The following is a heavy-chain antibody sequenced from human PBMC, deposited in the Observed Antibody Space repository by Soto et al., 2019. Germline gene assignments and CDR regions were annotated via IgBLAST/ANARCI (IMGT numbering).Heavy chain of an antibody. V-gene: IGHV4-39*01. J-gene: IGHJ5*02. CDR2: SHYRGSA. CDR3: ARGAEYLTRFDP. CDR1: GGSISSNNYY. D-gene: IGHD6-6*01. Sequence: SETLSLTCTVSGGSISSNNYYWGWIRQPPGKGLEWIGSSHYRGSAYYNPSLKSRVTISADTSKNQFSLHLSSVTAADTAVYYCARGAEYLTRFDPWGQGTLVTVSS.